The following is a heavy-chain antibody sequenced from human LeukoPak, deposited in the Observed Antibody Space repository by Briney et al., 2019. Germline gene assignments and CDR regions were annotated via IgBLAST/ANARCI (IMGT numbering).Heavy chain of an antibody. D-gene: IGHD2-2*01. CDR2: IMIGGDGK. V-gene: IGHV3-23*01. J-gene: IGHJ4*02. CDR1: GFTFNNYA. Sequence: GGSLRLSCAGSGFTFNNYAMSWVRRAPRKGLEWVSTIMIGGDGKHYADSVKGRFTISRDRFESTLFLQMDDLRADDTAVYYCVRAAPQNCYPSSCSLFDKWGQGTLVTVSS. CDR3: VRAAPQNCYPSSCSLFDK.